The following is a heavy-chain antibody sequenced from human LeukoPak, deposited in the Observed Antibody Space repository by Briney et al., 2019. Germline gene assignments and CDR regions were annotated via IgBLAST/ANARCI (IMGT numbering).Heavy chain of an antibody. J-gene: IGHJ4*02. D-gene: IGHD2-8*01. CDR2: IYYSGST. Sequence: SETLSLTCTVSGGSISSHYWSWIRQPPGKGLEWIGYIYYSGSTNYNPSLKSRVTISVDTSKNQFSLKLSSVTAADTAVYYCARDRGNGYWGQGTLVTVSS. CDR3: ARDRGNGY. CDR1: GGSISSHY. V-gene: IGHV4-59*11.